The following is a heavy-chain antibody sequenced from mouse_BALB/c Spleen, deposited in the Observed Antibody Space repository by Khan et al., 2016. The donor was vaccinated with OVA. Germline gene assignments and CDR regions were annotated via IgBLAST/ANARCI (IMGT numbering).Heavy chain of an antibody. CDR1: GYTFTSYY. D-gene: IGHD3-3*01. CDR3: AGWGVNLPSYVIGY. J-gene: IGHJ4*01. V-gene: IGHV1S56*01. Sequence: QVQLQQSGPELVKPGASVRISCKASGYTFTSYYIHWVKQRPGQGLEWIGWIYPGNVNTGYNEKFKGKATLAADKSSSTAYMQLSSLTSEDSAVLFCAGWGVNLPSYVIGYWGQGTSVTVSS. CDR2: IYPGNVNT.